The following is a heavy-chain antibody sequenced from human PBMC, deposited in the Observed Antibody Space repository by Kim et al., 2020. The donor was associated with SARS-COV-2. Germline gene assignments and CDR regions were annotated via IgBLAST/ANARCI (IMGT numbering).Heavy chain of an antibody. CDR2: ISYDGSNK. CDR3: ARAGSTVTTSGIGY. CDR1: GFTFSSYA. Sequence: GGSLRLSCAASGFTFSSYAMHWVRQAPGKGLEWVAVISYDGSNKYYADSVKGRFTISRDNSKNTLYLQMNSLRAEDTAVYYCARAGSTVTTSGIGYWGQ. D-gene: IGHD4-17*01. J-gene: IGHJ4*02. V-gene: IGHV3-30-3*01.